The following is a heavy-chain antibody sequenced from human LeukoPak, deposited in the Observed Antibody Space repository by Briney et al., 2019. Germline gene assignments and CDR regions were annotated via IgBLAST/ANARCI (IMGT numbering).Heavy chain of an antibody. CDR1: GFTFSNYA. J-gene: IGHJ4*02. CDR3: ARTRGYSSSPIRTPCFDY. CDR2: ISGSGGNT. Sequence: GGSLRLSCAASGFTFSNYAMNWVRQAPGKGLEWVSAISGSGGNTYYSDSVKGRFTISRDNSKNTLYLQMNSLRAEDTAVYYCARTRGYSSSPIRTPCFDYWGQGTLVTVSS. D-gene: IGHD6-6*01. V-gene: IGHV3-23*01.